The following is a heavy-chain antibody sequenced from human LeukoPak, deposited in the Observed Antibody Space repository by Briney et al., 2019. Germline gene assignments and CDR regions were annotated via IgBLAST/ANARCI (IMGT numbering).Heavy chain of an antibody. CDR2: IYYSGST. CDR1: GDSIRSYY. D-gene: IGHD3-10*01. Sequence: NPSETLSLTCTVSGDSIRSYYWSWIRQPPGKGLEWIGYIYYSGSTNYNPSLKSRVTISVDTSKNQFSLKLSSVTAADTAVYYCARINYYGSGSRDAFDIWGQGTMVTVSS. V-gene: IGHV4-59*01. CDR3: ARINYYGSGSRDAFDI. J-gene: IGHJ3*02.